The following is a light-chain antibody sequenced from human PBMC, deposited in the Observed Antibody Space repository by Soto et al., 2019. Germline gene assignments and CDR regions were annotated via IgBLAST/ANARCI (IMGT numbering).Light chain of an antibody. J-gene: IGKJ2*01. Sequence: DIQMTQSPSTMSASVGDRVTITCRASQSSSSWLAWYQQKPGKAPKLLIYLASSLESGVPSRFSGSESGTEFKLTISSLQPDDFATDYCQQYFSYSRTFGQGTKLEI. CDR1: QSSSSW. V-gene: IGKV1-5*03. CDR2: LAS. CDR3: QQYFSYSRT.